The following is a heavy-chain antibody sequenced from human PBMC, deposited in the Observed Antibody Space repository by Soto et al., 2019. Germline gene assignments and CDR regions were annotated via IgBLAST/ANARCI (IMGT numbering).Heavy chain of an antibody. D-gene: IGHD6-19*01. V-gene: IGHV3-30-3*01. CDR1: GFTFSSYA. CDR2: ISYDGSNK. CDR3: RVAVAGTRDY. Sequence: QVQLVESGGGVVQPGRSLRLSCAASGFTFSSYAMHWVRQAPGKGLEWVAVISYDGSNKYYADSVKGRFTISRDNSKNTLFLQMNSLRAEETAVYYCRVAVAGTRDYWGQGTLVTVSS. J-gene: IGHJ4*02.